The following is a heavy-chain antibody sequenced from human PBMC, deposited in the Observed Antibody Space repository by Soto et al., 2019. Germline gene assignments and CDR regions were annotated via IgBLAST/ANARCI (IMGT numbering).Heavy chain of an antibody. Sequence: QVQLQESGPGLVKPSQTLSLTCTVSGGSISSGGYYWSWIRQHPGKGLEWIGYIYYSGSTYYNPSLKSRVTRSVDTSKNQFSLKLSSVTAAATAVYYCAREDPEAAAGLDYWGQGTLVTVSS. D-gene: IGHD6-13*01. CDR1: GGSISSGGYY. CDR2: IYYSGST. J-gene: IGHJ4*02. V-gene: IGHV4-31*03. CDR3: AREDPEAAAGLDY.